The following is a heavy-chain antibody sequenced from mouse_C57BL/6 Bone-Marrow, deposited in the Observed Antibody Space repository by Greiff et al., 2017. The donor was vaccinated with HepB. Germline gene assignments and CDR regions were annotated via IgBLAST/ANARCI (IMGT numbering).Heavy chain of an antibody. J-gene: IGHJ2*01. CDR3: AKDYYSRAPHFDY. Sequence: EVKLQESGGGLVKPGGSLKLSCAASGFTFSDYGMHWVRQAPEKGLEWVAYISSGSSTIYYADTVKGRFTISRDNAKNTLFLQMTSLRSEDTAMYYCAKDYYSRAPHFDYWGQGTTLTVSS. CDR1: GFTFSDYG. V-gene: IGHV5-17*01. CDR2: ISSGSSTI. D-gene: IGHD1-1*01.